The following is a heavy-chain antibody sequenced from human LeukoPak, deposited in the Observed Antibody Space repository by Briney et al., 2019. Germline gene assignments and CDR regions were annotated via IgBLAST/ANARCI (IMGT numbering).Heavy chain of an antibody. CDR1: GGSISSGSYY. CDR3: ARVRGFATIFYYMDV. V-gene: IGHV4-61*02. D-gene: IGHD3-9*01. CDR2: IYTSGST. Sequence: SETLSLTCTVSGGSISSGSYYWSWIRQPAGKGLEWIGRIYTSGSTNYNPSLKSRVTISVDTSKNQFSLKLSSVTAADTAVYYCARVRGFATIFYYMDVWGKGTTVTISS. J-gene: IGHJ6*03.